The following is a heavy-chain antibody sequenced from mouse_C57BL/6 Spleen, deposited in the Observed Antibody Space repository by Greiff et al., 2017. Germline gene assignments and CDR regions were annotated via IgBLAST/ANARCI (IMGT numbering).Heavy chain of an antibody. V-gene: IGHV1-80*01. CDR3: ARRERGDY. CDR1: GYAFTRYW. CDR2: IYPGDGDT. Sequence: QVQLQQPGAELVKPGASVKISCKASGYAFTRYWMNWVKQRPGQGLEWIGQIYPGDGDTNYNGKFKGKATLTADQSSSTAYMQLSSLTSEDSAVYFCARRERGDYWGQGTSVTVSS. J-gene: IGHJ4*01.